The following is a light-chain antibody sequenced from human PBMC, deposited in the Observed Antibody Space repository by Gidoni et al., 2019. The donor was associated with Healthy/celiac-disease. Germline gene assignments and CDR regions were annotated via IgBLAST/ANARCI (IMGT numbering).Light chain of an antibody. CDR3: CSYAGSYIHVV. J-gene: IGLJ2*01. V-gene: IGLV2-11*01. CDR2: DVS. Sequence: QSALTQPRPVSGSPGQSVTISCTGTSSDVGGYNYVSWYQQHPGKAPKLMIYDVSKRPSGVPDRFSGSKSGNTASLTISGLQAEDEADYYCCSYAGSYIHVVFGGGTKLTVL. CDR1: SSDVGGYNY.